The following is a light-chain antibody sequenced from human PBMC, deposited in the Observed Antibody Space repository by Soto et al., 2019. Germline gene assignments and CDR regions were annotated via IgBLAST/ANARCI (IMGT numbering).Light chain of an antibody. J-gene: IGKJ4*01. CDR2: GAS. CDR3: QQSYSTFT. V-gene: IGKV1-39*01. CDR1: QSIVTY. Sequence: DIQMTQSPSSLSASVGDRVTITCRASQSIVTYLNWYQQKPGKAPKFLIYGASSSQSGVPSRFSGSGSGTDFTLTISSLQPEDFATYYCQQSYSTFTFGGGTKVEIK.